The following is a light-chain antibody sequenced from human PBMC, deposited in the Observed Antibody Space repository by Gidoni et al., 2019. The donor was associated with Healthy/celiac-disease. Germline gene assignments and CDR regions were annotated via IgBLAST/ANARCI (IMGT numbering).Light chain of an antibody. CDR1: QCVSSY. V-gene: IGKV3-11*01. J-gene: IGKJ4*01. Sequence: ETVLPQSLATLSLSPGERATLSRSASQCVSSYLPWYQQKPGQAPRLLLYYASNRATGIPARFSSSGSGTDFTLTISSLEPEDFAVYYCQQRSNWPPLTFGGGTKVEIK. CDR3: QQRSNWPPLT. CDR2: YAS.